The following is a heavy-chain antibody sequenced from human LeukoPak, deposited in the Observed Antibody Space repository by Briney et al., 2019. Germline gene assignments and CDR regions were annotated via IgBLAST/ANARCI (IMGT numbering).Heavy chain of an antibody. D-gene: IGHD4-17*01. CDR1: GGSFSGYY. J-gene: IGHJ4*02. Sequence: SETLSLTCAVYGGSFSGYYWSWIRQPPGKGLEWIGEINPSGSTNYNPSLKSRVTISVDTSKNQFSLKLSSVTAADTAVYYCARRDYGDYDYWGQGTLVTVSS. V-gene: IGHV4-34*01. CDR2: INPSGST. CDR3: ARRDYGDYDY.